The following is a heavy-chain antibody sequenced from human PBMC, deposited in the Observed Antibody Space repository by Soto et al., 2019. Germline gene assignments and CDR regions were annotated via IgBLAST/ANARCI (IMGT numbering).Heavy chain of an antibody. CDR3: GRVVEGATRHTDPDS. CDR1: GVSIHNSHSF. D-gene: IGHD2-21*01. J-gene: IGHJ5*01. CDR2: VYHNGGA. V-gene: IGHV4-39*01. Sequence: SETLSLTCTVSGVSIHNSHSFWAWIRQPPGKGLQFIASVYHNGGAHYNSSLKSRVTISVDTANNQVSLRMRSLTAADTAFYYCGRVVEGATRHTDPDSWGPGILVTVSS.